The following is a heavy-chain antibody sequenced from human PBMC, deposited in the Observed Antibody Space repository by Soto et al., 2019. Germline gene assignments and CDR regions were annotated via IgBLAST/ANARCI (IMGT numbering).Heavy chain of an antibody. CDR2: ISAYNGNT. CDR1: GYTFTSYG. CDR3: ARALSEGPAGYCSGGRCLGWFEP. D-gene: IGHD2-15*01. J-gene: IGHJ5*02. Sequence: QVKLVQSGAEVKKPGASVKVSCKASGYTFTSYGISWVRQAPGQGLEWMGWISAYNGNTNDAQKLQVKVTMITDTSSSPASIELRCRSPDDRPVYYCARALSEGPAGYCSGGRCLGWFEPCGQGALVTVSS. V-gene: IGHV1-18*04.